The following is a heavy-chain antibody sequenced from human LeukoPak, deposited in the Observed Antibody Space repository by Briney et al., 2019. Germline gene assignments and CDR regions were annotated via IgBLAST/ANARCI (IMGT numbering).Heavy chain of an antibody. CDR1: GGTFSSYA. J-gene: IGHJ6*03. CDR2: IIPIFGTA. D-gene: IGHD3-10*01. CDR3: ARERGSYYYMDV. V-gene: IGHV1-69*05. Sequence: SVKVSCKASGGTFSSYAISWVRQAPGQGLEWMGGIIPIFGTANYAQKFQGRVTITTDESTSTAYMELSSLRSEDTAVYYCARERGSYYYMDVWGKGTTVTVSS.